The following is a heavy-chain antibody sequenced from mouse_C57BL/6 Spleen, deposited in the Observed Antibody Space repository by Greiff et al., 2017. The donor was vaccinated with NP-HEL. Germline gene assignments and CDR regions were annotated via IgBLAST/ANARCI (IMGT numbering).Heavy chain of an antibody. CDR3: ASYDYGEGYAMDY. CDR2: INYDGSST. J-gene: IGHJ4*01. Sequence: DVMLVESEGGLVQPGSSMKLSCTASGFTFSDYYMAWVRQVPEKGLEWVANINYDGSSTYYLDSLKSRFIISRDNAKNILYLQMSSLKSEDTATYYCASYDYGEGYAMDYWGQGTSVTVSS. CDR1: GFTFSDYY. V-gene: IGHV5-16*01. D-gene: IGHD2-4*01.